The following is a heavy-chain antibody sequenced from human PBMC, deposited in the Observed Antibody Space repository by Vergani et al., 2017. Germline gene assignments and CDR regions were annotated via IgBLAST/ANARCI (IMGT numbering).Heavy chain of an antibody. V-gene: IGHV3-23*01. J-gene: IGHJ4*02. CDR1: GFSSPGYA. Sequence: EVQLLESGGGLVQPGGSLRLSCEASGFSSPGYAMSWVRQAPGKGLEWVSIVSGSSATPYYADSVKGRFIISRDNSKNTLHLQMNSLRADDTAVYYCTKGSRGYTGYFFDYWGQGTLATVSS. CDR3: TKGSRGYTGYFFDY. CDR2: VSGSSATP. D-gene: IGHD5-12*01.